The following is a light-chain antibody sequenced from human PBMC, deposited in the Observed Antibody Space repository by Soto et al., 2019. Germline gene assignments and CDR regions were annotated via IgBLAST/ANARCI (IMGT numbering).Light chain of an antibody. CDR1: RSVSRSY. CDR2: EAS. J-gene: IGKJ4*01. V-gene: IGKV3-20*01. CDR3: QQYVTSPLT. Sequence: EIVLTQSPATLALSPGERATLSCRASRSVSRSYLAWYQQKPGQAPRLLIYEASSRSTGIPDRFSGSASGTDFTLTISRLEPEDFAVYYCQQYVTSPLTFGGGTKVDIK.